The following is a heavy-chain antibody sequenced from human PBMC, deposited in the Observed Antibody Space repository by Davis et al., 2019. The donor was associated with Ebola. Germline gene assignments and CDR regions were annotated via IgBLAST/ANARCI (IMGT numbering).Heavy chain of an antibody. CDR1: GYTFTGYY. J-gene: IGHJ4*02. CDR2: ISAYNGNT. V-gene: IGHV1-18*04. D-gene: IGHD5-12*01. Sequence: ASVKVSCKASGYTFTGYYMHWVRQAPGQGLEWMGWISAYNGNTNYAQKLQGRVTMTTDTSTSTAYMELRSLRSDDTAVYYCASQVEGLPADYWGQGTLVTVSS. CDR3: ASQVEGLPADY.